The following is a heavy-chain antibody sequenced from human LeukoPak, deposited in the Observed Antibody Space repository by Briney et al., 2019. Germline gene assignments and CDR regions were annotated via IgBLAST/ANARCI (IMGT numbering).Heavy chain of an antibody. CDR3: ARLLVIVPGASRHWFDL. Sequence: GASVKVSCKASVYTLSHYAINWVRQAPVQGLEWMGWINTNTGKPTYAHTCTGRVVLSFDTSVRTPYLWISSLNAEDTRMYYCARLLVIVPGASRHWFDLWGQGTLVTVSS. J-gene: IGHJ5*02. V-gene: IGHV7-4-1*02. CDR1: VYTLSHYA. D-gene: IGHD2/OR15-2a*01. CDR2: INTNTGKP.